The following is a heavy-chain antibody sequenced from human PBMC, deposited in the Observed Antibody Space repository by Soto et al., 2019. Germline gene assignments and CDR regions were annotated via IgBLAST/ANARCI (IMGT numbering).Heavy chain of an antibody. V-gene: IGHV4-59*08. CDR2: IYYSGST. D-gene: IGHD3-10*01. Sequence: PSETLSLTCTVSGDSINNYYWSWIRQPPGKGLEWIGHIYYSGSTNYNPSLKSRVTISVDPSKNQFSLKMSSVTAADTAVYYCAKSVSRRSWANWYGPWGKGNLIALS. CDR3: AKSVSRRSWANWYGP. CDR1: GDSINNYY. J-gene: IGHJ5*02.